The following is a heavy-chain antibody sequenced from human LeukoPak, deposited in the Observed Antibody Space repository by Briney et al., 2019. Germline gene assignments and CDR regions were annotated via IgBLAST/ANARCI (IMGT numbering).Heavy chain of an antibody. D-gene: IGHD3-22*01. V-gene: IGHV4-34*01. CDR2: INHSGST. Sequence: SETLSLTCAVYGGSFSGYYWSWVRQPPGKGLEWIGEINHSGSTNYNPSLKSRVTISVDTSENQFSLKLSSVTAADAAVYYCARGYYDSSGCQEDAFDIWGQGTMVTVSS. J-gene: IGHJ3*02. CDR1: GGSFSGYY. CDR3: ARGYYDSSGCQEDAFDI.